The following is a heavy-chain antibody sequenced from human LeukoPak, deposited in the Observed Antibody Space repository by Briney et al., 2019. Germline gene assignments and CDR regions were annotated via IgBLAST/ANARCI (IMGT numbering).Heavy chain of an antibody. V-gene: IGHV3-11*01. CDR3: ARTHCSSTSCYSGEEGYGMDV. J-gene: IGHJ6*02. CDR2: ISSSGSTI. CDR1: GFTFSDYS. Sequence: GRSLTLSCAASGFTFSDYSMCWIRQAPGKGLEWVSYISSSGSTIYYADSVKGRLTISRDNAKNSLYQQMNSLRAEDTAVYYCARTHCSSTSCYSGEEGYGMDVWGQGATVTVSS. D-gene: IGHD2-2*01.